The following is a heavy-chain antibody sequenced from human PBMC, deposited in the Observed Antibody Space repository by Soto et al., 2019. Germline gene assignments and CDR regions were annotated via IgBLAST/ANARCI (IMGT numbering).Heavy chain of an antibody. CDR3: ARGFRNGFNV. V-gene: IGHV3-21*01. D-gene: IGHD2-8*01. J-gene: IGHJ6*02. CDR2: ISGPSIYI. Sequence: EVQLVESGGGLVKPGGSLRLSCVASGFTFSGYSIKWVRQAPGKGLEWVSYISGPSIYIYYADSVKGRFTISRDNAKSAVYLQMNSLRAEDTAVYYCARGFRNGFNVWGQGTTVSV. CDR1: GFTFSGYS.